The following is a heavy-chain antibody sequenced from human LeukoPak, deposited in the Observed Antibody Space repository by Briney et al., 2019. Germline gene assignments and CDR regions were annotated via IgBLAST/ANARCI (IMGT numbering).Heavy chain of an antibody. CDR3: AKDTRTGYYNPLFDY. CDR2: ISWNSGSI. J-gene: IGHJ4*02. CDR1: GFTFDDYA. D-gene: IGHD3/OR15-3a*01. V-gene: IGHV3-9*01. Sequence: GGSLRPSCAASGFTFDDYAMHWVRQAPGKGLEWVSGISWNSGSIGYADSVKGRFTISRDNAKNSLYLQMNSLRAEDTALYYCAKDTRTGYYNPLFDYWGQGTLVTVSS.